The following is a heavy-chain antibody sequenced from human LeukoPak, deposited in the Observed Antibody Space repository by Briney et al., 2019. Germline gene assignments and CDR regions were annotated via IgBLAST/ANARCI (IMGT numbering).Heavy chain of an antibody. D-gene: IGHD4-11*01. CDR3: ARGPRGIPTVTTSLDY. V-gene: IGHV4-34*01. CDR1: GGSFSGYY. J-gene: IGHJ4*02. CDR2: INHSGST. Sequence: PSETLSLTCAVYGGSFSGYYWSWIRQPPGKGLEWIGEINHSGSTNYNPSLKSRVTISVDTPKNQFSLKLSSVTAADTAVYYCARGPRGIPTVTTSLDYWGQGTLVTVSS.